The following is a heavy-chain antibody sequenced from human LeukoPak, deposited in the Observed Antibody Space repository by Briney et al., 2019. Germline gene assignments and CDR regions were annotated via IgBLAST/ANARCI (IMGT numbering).Heavy chain of an antibody. D-gene: IGHD3-3*01. J-gene: IGHJ4*02. CDR2: IYYSGST. CDR3: ARSGYDFWSGYLD. Sequence: SETLSLTCTVSGGSISSGGYYWSWIRQHPGKGLEWIGYIYYSGSTYYNPSLKSRVTISVDTSKNQFSLKLSSVTAADTAVYYCARSGYDFWSGYLDWGQGTLVTASS. V-gene: IGHV4-31*03. CDR1: GGSISSGGYY.